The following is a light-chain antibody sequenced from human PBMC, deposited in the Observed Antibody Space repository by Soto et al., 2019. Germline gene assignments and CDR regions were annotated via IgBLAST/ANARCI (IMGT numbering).Light chain of an antibody. CDR1: SSDVGGYNY. Sequence: QSALTQPASVSGSPGQSITISCTGTSSDVGGYNYVSWYRQYPGQAPKLIIYDVNNRPSGVSNRFSASKSGNTASLTIPGFQAEDEADYYCSSYTSSSTLVVFGGGTQLTVL. CDR2: DVN. CDR3: SSYTSSSTLVV. J-gene: IGLJ3*02. V-gene: IGLV2-14*01.